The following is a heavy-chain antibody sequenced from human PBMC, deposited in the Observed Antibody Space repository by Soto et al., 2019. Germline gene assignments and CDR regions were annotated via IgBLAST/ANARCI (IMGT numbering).Heavy chain of an antibody. CDR1: GFTFSSYA. J-gene: IGHJ4*02. CDR2: ISGSGGST. D-gene: IGHD3-22*01. V-gene: IGHV3-23*01. CDR3: AKGAAITMIVVVITTGPHYCAY. Sequence: EVQLLESGGGLVQPGGSLRLSCAASGFTFSSYAMSWVRQAPGKGLEWVSAISGSGGSTYYADSVKGRFTISRDNSKNTLYLHMNSLRAEDTAVYYCAKGAAITMIVVVITTGPHYCAYCGQGTLVTVSS.